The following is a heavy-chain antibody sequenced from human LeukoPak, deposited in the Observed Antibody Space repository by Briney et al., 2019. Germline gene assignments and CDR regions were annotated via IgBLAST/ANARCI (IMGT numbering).Heavy chain of an antibody. CDR1: GFTFSAAW. CDR2: VKRKSDGETT. D-gene: IGHD6-19*01. V-gene: IGHV3-15*01. J-gene: IGHJ4*02. CDR3: MTDHRWLVRS. Sequence: PGGSLRLSCAASGFTFSAAWMSWVRQAPGKGLAWVGRVKRKSDGETTDYAAPVKGRFTVSRDDSKNTLYLQMDSLKTEDTGVYYCMTDHRWLVRSWGQGVLVTVSS.